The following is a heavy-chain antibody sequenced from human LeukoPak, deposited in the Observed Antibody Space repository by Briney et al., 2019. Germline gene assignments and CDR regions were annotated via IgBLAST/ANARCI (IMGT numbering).Heavy chain of an antibody. CDR3: ARRGVYYDSSGYDDAFDI. D-gene: IGHD3-22*01. J-gene: IGHJ3*02. V-gene: IGHV4-4*09. Sequence: SETLSLTCTVSGGSISSYYWSWIRQPPGKGLEWIGYIYTSGSTNYNPSLKSRVTISVDTSKNQFSLKLSSVTAADTAVYYCARRGVYYDSSGYDDAFDIWGQGTMVTVSS. CDR2: IYTSGST. CDR1: GGSISSYY.